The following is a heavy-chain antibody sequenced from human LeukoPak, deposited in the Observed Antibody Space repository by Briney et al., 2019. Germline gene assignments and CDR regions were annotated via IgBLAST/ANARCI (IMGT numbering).Heavy chain of an antibody. D-gene: IGHD5-24*01. CDR2: ISSSSSTI. J-gene: IGHJ4*02. Sequence: GGSLRLSCAASGFTFRSYSMNWVRQAPGKGLEWVSYISSSSSTIYYADSVKGRFTISRDNAKNSLYLQMNSLRAEDTAVYYYARGRDGYNYGNFDYWGQGTLVTVSS. CDR1: GFTFRSYS. CDR3: ARGRDGYNYGNFDY. V-gene: IGHV3-48*04.